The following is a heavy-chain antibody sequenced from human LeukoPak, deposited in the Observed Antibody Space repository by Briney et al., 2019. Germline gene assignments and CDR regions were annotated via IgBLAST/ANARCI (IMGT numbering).Heavy chain of an antibody. J-gene: IGHJ4*02. CDR2: IVGSGGST. D-gene: IGHD7-27*01. V-gene: IGHV3-23*01. CDR1: GFTFSSYA. Sequence: GGSLRLSCAASGFTFSSYAMSWVRQAPGKGLGWVSGIVGSGGSTYYADSVKGRFTISRDNSKNTLYLQMSSLRAEDTAVYYCAKDSLSGDGKWEVDYWGQGTLVTVS. CDR3: AKDSLSGDGKWEVDY.